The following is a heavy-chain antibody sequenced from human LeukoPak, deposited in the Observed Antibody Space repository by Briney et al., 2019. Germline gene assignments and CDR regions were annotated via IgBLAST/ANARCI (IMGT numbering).Heavy chain of an antibody. CDR1: GFTFSSYS. D-gene: IGHD4-17*01. CDR3: ATMTTVTTNNWFDP. CDR2: ISSSSSYI. J-gene: IGHJ5*02. Sequence: PGGSLRLSCAASGFTFSSYSMNWVRQAPGKGLEWVSSISSSSSYIYYADSVKGRFTISRDNAKSSLYLQMNSLRAEDTAVYYCATMTTVTTNNWFDPWGQGTLVTVSS. V-gene: IGHV3-21*01.